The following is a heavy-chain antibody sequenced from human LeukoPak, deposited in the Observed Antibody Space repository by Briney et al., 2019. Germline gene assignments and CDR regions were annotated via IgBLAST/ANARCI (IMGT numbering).Heavy chain of an antibody. Sequence: PGGSLRLSCAASGFTFSNAWMYWVRQDPGKGLEWVGRIRSKTDGGTTDYAAPVKGRFTISRDDSKNSVYLQMSSLKTEDTAVYYCTRDLLMTTVDYWGQGTLVTVSS. CDR3: TRDLLMTTVDY. J-gene: IGHJ4*02. CDR1: GFTFSNAW. V-gene: IGHV3-15*01. CDR2: IRSKTDGGTT. D-gene: IGHD4-17*01.